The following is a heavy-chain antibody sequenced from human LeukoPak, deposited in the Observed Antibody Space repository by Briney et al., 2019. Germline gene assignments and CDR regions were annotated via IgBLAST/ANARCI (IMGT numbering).Heavy chain of an antibody. V-gene: IGHV1-46*01. CDR3: ARDRSSGWPANWFDP. J-gene: IGHJ5*02. D-gene: IGHD6-19*01. CDR1: GYTFTSYY. Sequence: GASVKVSCKASGYTFTSYYMHWVRQAPGQGLEWMGIINPSGGSTSYAQKFQGRVTMTRDTSASTAYMELSSLRSEDTAVYYCARDRSSGWPANWFDPWGQGTWSPSPQ. CDR2: INPSGGST.